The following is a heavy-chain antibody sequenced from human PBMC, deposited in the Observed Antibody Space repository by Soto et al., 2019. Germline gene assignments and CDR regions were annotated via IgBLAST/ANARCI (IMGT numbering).Heavy chain of an antibody. CDR1: GFTFSNAW. J-gene: IGHJ4*02. CDR3: TTYYYDFWSGYYRRGFDY. CDR2: IKSKTDGGTT. V-gene: IGHV3-15*01. D-gene: IGHD3-3*01. Sequence: GGSLRLSCAASGFTFSNAWMSWVRQAPGKGLEWVGRIKSKTDGGTTDYAAPVKGRFTISRDDSKNTLYLQMNSLKTEDTAVYYCTTYYYDFWSGYYRRGFDYWGQGTLVTVSS.